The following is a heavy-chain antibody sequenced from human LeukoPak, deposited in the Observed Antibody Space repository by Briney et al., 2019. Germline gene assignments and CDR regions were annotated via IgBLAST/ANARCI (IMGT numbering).Heavy chain of an antibody. CDR2: INHSGST. Sequence: SEALSLTCAVYGGSFSGYYWSWIRQPPGKGLEWIGEINHSGSTNYNPSLKSRVTISVDTSKNQFSLKLNSVTAADTAVYYCARGAPKEIQLWLRLRGVAFDIWGQGTMVTVSS. CDR3: ARGAPKEIQLWLRLRGVAFDI. CDR1: GGSFSGYY. V-gene: IGHV4-34*01. J-gene: IGHJ3*02. D-gene: IGHD5-18*01.